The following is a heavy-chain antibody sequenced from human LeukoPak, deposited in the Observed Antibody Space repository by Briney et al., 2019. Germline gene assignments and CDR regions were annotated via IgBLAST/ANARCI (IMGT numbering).Heavy chain of an antibody. CDR2: IKQDGSEK. V-gene: IGHV3-7*03. CDR3: ARDQLGAVLYFDY. J-gene: IGHJ4*02. D-gene: IGHD1-1*01. CDR1: GFTFSSYW. Sequence: GGSLRLSCAASGFTFSSYWMSWVRQAPGKGLEWVANIKQDGSEKYYVDSVKGRFTISRDNSKNTLYLQINSLRVEDTAVYYCARDQLGAVLYFDYWGQGALVTVSS.